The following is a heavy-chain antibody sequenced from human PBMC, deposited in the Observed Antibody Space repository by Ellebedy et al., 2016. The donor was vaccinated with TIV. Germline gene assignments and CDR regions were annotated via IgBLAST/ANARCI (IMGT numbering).Heavy chain of an antibody. CDR3: AKKYGDSSDIDLDAFDI. CDR1: GGTFSIYA. V-gene: IGHV1-69*13. Sequence: ASVKVSXXASGGTFSIYALSWVRQPRGQGLELMGGFIPLFGTANYPPKFQGRVTITADDSTNTAYMELSSLRSEDTAVYYCAKKYGDSSDIDLDAFDIWGQGTMVTVSS. D-gene: IGHD2-15*01. CDR2: FIPLFGTA. J-gene: IGHJ3*02.